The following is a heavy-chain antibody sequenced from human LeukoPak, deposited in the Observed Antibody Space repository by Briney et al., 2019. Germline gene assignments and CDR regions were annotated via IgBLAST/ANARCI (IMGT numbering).Heavy chain of an antibody. CDR1: GFTFTSYE. D-gene: IGHD2-15*01. CDR3: ARENLALEY. CDR2: ISSGGDTL. J-gene: IGHJ4*02. V-gene: IGHV3-48*03. Sequence: PGGSLRLSCAASGFTFTSYEMNWVRQSPGKGLEWVSYISSGGDTLYYADSVKGRFTISRDNAKNSLYLQMNSLRVEDTVVYYCARENLALEYWGQGTLVTVSS.